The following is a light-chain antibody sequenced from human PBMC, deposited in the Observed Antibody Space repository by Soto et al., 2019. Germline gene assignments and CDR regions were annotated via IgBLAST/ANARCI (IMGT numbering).Light chain of an antibody. V-gene: IGKV1-5*03. Sequence: DIQMTQSPSTLSASVGDRVTITCRASQSISNWLAWYQQKPGKVPKLLIYKTSSLGSGVPSRFSGSGSGTEFTLTISSLQPDDFAAYYCQQYPTYWTFGQGTKVDI. CDR3: QQYPTYWT. CDR1: QSISNW. CDR2: KTS. J-gene: IGKJ1*01.